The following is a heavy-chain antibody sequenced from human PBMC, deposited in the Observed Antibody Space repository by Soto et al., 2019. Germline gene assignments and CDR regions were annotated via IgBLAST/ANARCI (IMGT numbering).Heavy chain of an antibody. J-gene: IGHJ4*02. CDR2: ISVTGDT. D-gene: IGHD2-21*01. V-gene: IGHV3-23*01. CDR3: AKSLSMATSFDY. CDR1: GFTFSSYA. Sequence: PGGSLRLSCAASGFTFSSYAMNWVRQVPGKGPEWVSHISVTGDTYYADSVKGRFTISRDNSKNTLFLQMNSLRAKDTAVYYCAKSLSMATSFDYWGQGTPVTVSS.